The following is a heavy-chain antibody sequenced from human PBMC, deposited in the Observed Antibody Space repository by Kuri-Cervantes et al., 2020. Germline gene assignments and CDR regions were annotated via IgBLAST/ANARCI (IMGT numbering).Heavy chain of an antibody. CDR1: GYTFTGYY. V-gene: IGHV1-2*04. D-gene: IGHD2-15*01. Sequence: ASVKVSCKASGYTFTGYYMHWVRQAPGQGLEWMGWINPNSGGTNYAQKFQGWVTMTRDTSISTAYMELSRLRSDDTAVYYCARGTEDIVVVVANEKGVHYYHYYYMDVWGKGTTVTVSS. CDR3: ARGTEDIVVVVANEKGVHYYHYYYMDV. CDR2: INPNSGGT. J-gene: IGHJ6*03.